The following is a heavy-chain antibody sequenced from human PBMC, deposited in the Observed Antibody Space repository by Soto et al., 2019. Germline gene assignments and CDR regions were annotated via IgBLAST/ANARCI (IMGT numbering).Heavy chain of an antibody. V-gene: IGHV3-7*03. D-gene: IGHD1-26*01. J-gene: IGHJ4*02. CDR1: GFTFSNYW. Sequence: EVQLVESGGALVQPGGSLRLSCVVSGFTFSNYWMSWVRQDPGKGLEWVANIKEDGSEKYYMDSVKGRFTISRDNAKNSLYLQMNSLRAEDTAVYYCAKGGGRGGSFNTRVDYWGQGTLVTVSS. CDR2: IKEDGSEK. CDR3: AKGGGRGGSFNTRVDY.